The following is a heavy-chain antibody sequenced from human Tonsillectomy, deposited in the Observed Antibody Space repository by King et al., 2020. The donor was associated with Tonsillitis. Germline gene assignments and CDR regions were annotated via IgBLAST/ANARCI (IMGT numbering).Heavy chain of an antibody. CDR1: GYTFTSFA. CDR3: ARNDYGDGTWFDP. CDR2: ISTYNGNT. D-gene: IGHD4-17*01. Sequence: VQLVQSGSEVKKPGASVKVSCKASGYTFTSFAISWVRQAPGQGLEWMGWISTYNGNTNYAQKLQGRVTMTTDTSTSTAYMELRSLRSDDTAVYYCARNDYGDGTWFDPWGQGTLVTVSS. V-gene: IGHV1-18*01. J-gene: IGHJ5*02.